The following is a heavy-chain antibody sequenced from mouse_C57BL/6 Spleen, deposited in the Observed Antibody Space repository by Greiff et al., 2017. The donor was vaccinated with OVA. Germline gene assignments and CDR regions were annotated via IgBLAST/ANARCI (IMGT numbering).Heavy chain of an antibody. CDR1: GFTFSSYA. V-gene: IGHV5-4*03. J-gene: IGHJ4*01. CDR2: ISDGGSYT. Sequence: EVKVVESGGGLVKPGGSLKLSCAASGFTFSSYAMSWVRQTPEKRLEWVATISDGGSYTYYPDNVKGRFTISRDNAKNNLYLQMSHLKSEDTAMYYCARALYDYDGDAMDYWGQGTSVTVSS. D-gene: IGHD2-4*01. CDR3: ARALYDYDGDAMDY.